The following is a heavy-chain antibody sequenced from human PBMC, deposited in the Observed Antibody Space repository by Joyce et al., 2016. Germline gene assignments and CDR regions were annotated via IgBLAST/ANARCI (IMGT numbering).Heavy chain of an antibody. CDR2: IYRIGTV. D-gene: IGHD3-22*01. V-gene: IGHV4-38-2*02. Sequence: QVQLEESGPGLVKPLVTLSLTCYVSGYSISRGYYWGWLRQPPGKGLEWIGSIYRIGTVYQNPSLASRITIMVDKSKNQCSLKRTSVTDAETAVYYCAGARPLEYYDRDWYFDLWGRGTLVTVS. CDR3: AGARPLEYYDRDWYFDL. CDR1: GYSISRGYY. J-gene: IGHJ2*01.